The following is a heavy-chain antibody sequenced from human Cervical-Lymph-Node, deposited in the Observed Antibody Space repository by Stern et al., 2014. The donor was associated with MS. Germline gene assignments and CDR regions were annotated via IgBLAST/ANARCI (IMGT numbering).Heavy chain of an antibody. J-gene: IGHJ6*02. Sequence: QVQLVQSGADVKKPGSSVKVSCKASGGNFSSYAISWVRQAPGQGLEGMGGIIPIFGTANYAQKFQGRVTITADESTSTAYMELSSLRSEDTAVYYCAEGKALGGYYYGMDVWGQGTTVTVSS. CDR1: GGNFSSYA. V-gene: IGHV1-69*01. CDR3: AEGKALGGYYYGMDV. CDR2: IIPIFGTA. D-gene: IGHD4-23*01.